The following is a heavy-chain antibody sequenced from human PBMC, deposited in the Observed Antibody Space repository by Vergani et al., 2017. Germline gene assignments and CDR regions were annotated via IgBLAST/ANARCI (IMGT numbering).Heavy chain of an antibody. CDR3: ARGFFNQLPITGGFDY. CDR2: IYYSGST. D-gene: IGHD1-14*01. Sequence: QVQLQESGPGLVKPSQTLSLTCTVSGGSISSGDYYWSWIRQPPGKGLEWIGYIYYSGSTYYNPSLKSRVTISVDTSKNQFSLKLSSVTAADTAVYYCARGFFNQLPITGGFDYWGQGTLVTVSS. CDR1: GGSISSGDYY. V-gene: IGHV4-30-4*08. J-gene: IGHJ4*02.